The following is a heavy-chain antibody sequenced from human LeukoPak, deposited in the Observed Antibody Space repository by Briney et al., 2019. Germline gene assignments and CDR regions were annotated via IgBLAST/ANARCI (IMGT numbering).Heavy chain of an antibody. J-gene: IGHJ6*02. Sequence: PGGSLRLSCAASGFTFSSYAMSWVRQAPGKGLEWVSSISGSGGSTYYADSVKGRFTISRDNAKNSLYLQMNSLRAEDTAVYYCARDPSSTYYYYGMDVWGQGTTVTVSS. CDR1: GFTFSSYA. V-gene: IGHV3-23*01. CDR2: ISGSGGST. D-gene: IGHD2-15*01. CDR3: ARDPSSTYYYYGMDV.